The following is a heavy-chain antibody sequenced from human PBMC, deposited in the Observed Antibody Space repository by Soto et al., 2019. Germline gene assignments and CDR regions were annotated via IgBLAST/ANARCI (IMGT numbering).Heavy chain of an antibody. J-gene: IGHJ5*02. V-gene: IGHV1-3*01. CDR3: ARGGGWYVWFDP. D-gene: IGHD6-19*01. CDR2: INAGNGNT. CDR1: GYTFTSYA. Sequence: GASVKVSCKASGYTFTSYAMHWVRQAPGQRLEWMGWINAGNGNTKYSQKFQGRVTITRDTSASTAYMELSSLRSEDTAVYYCARGGGWYVWFDPCGQGSLVPVSA.